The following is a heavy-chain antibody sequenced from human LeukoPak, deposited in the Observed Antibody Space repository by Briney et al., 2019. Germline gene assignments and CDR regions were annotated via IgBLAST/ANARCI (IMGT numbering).Heavy chain of an antibody. V-gene: IGHV3-23*01. D-gene: IGHD4-23*01. CDR2: ISGSGGST. CDR3: AKIPTTTVVTPNYYYYMDV. Sequence: GGSLRLSCAASGFTFSSYAMSWVRQAPGKGLEWVSAISGSGGSTYYADSVKGRFTISRDNSKNTLYLQMNSLTAEDTAVYYCAKIPTTTVVTPNYYYYMDVWGKGTTVTVSS. J-gene: IGHJ6*03. CDR1: GFTFSSYA.